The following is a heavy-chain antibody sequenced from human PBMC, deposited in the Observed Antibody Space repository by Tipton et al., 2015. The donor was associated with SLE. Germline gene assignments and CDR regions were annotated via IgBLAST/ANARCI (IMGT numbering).Heavy chain of an antibody. V-gene: IGHV4-59*05. CDR2: IYYSGST. D-gene: IGHD6-19*01. Sequence: LRLSCTVSGGSISSHYWSWIRQPPGKGLEWIGSIYYSGSTYYNPSLKSRVTISVDTSKNQFSLKLSSVTAADTAVYYCARDPSSIAVAATYWGQGTLVTVSS. CDR3: ARDPSSIAVAATY. CDR1: GGSISSHY. J-gene: IGHJ4*02.